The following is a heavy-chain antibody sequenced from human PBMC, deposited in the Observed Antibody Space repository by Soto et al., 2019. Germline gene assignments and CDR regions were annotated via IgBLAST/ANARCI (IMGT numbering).Heavy chain of an antibody. Sequence: GESLKISCKGSGYSFTSYWIGWVRQMPGKGLEWMGIIYPGDSDTRYSPSFQGQVTISADKSISTAYLQWSSLKASDTAMYYCARQLNSSGYYWAIWGQGTMVTVSS. J-gene: IGHJ3*02. V-gene: IGHV5-51*01. CDR3: ARQLNSSGYYWAI. D-gene: IGHD3-22*01. CDR2: IYPGDSDT. CDR1: GYSFTSYW.